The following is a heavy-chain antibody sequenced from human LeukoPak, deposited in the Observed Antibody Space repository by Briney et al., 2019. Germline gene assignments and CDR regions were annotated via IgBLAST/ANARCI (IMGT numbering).Heavy chain of an antibody. D-gene: IGHD3-22*01. J-gene: IGHJ4*02. V-gene: IGHV3-33*03. CDR2: AYHDGSGE. Sequence: GGSLRLSCAASGFTFNTYGMHWVRQAPGKGLEWVAVAYHDGSGEYYADSVKGRFTISRDNSKNMLYVEMNSLRVEDTAVYYCATGSGFYNDHWGQGTLVTVSS. CDR3: ATGSGFYNDH. CDR1: GFTFNTYG.